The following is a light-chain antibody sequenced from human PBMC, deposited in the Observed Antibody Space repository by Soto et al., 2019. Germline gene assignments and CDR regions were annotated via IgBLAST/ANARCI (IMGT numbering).Light chain of an antibody. CDR1: SRDVGGYNY. Sequence: QSVLTQPASVSGSPGQSITISCTGTSRDVGGYNYVSWYQQHPGKAPKLMVFDVTNRPSGVSNRFSGSKSGNTASLTISGLQAEDEADYYCSSYTSSSTDVVFGGGTQLTVL. CDR2: DVT. J-gene: IGLJ2*01. V-gene: IGLV2-14*01. CDR3: SSYTSSSTDVV.